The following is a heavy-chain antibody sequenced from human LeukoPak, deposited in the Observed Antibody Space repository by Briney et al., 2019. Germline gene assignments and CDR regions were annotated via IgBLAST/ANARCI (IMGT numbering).Heavy chain of an antibody. CDR3: ARPLIPYYYYYYMDV. D-gene: IGHD2-2*02. Sequence: SETLSLTCTVSGGSISSSSYYWGWIRQPPGKGLEWIGSFYYNGNTYYNPSLKSRVTISVDTSKNQFSLNLSSVTAADTAVYYCARPLIPYYYYYYMDVWGKGTTVTVSS. CDR2: FYYNGNT. V-gene: IGHV4-39*01. CDR1: GGSISSSSYY. J-gene: IGHJ6*03.